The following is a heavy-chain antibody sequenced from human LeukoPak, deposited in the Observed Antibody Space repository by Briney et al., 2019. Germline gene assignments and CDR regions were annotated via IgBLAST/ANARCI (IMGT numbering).Heavy chain of an antibody. V-gene: IGHV4-39*02. J-gene: IGHJ4*02. CDR1: GGSISSNNYY. CDR3: ARTYDYVWGSYRSHSFDS. Sequence: SETLSLTCTVSGGSISSNNYYWGWIRQPPGKGLEWIGSLYHTGSAYYNPSLKSRVTISMDVSKNHFSLKLSSVTAADTAVYYCARTYDYVWGSYRSHSFDSWGQGTLVTVSS. CDR2: LYHTGSA. D-gene: IGHD3-16*02.